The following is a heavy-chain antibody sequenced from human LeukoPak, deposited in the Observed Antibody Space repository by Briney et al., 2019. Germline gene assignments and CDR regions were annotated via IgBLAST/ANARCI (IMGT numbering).Heavy chain of an antibody. CDR3: ARDSWGNDGTYYYDSSGTFDY. CDR1: GFTFSSYW. D-gene: IGHD3-22*01. Sequence: GGSLRLSCAASGFTFSSYWMSWVRQAPGKGLEWVANIKQDGSEKYYVDSVKGRFTISRDNAKNSLYLQMNSLRAEDTAVYYCARDSWGNDGTYYYDSSGTFDYWGQGTLVTVSP. V-gene: IGHV3-7*03. CDR2: IKQDGSEK. J-gene: IGHJ4*02.